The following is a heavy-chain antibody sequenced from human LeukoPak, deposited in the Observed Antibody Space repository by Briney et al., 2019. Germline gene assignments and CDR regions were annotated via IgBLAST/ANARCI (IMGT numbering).Heavy chain of an antibody. CDR2: ISNSGNT. D-gene: IGHD3-9*01. CDR1: GASISSSTYY. Sequence: SETLSLTCTVSGASISSSTYYWGWIRQPPGKGLEWIGSISNSGNTYYNSSLKSRVTISFNTSANQFSLKLSSVTAADTAVYYCARSRPYYDILTGPEWNDYWGQGTLVTVSS. V-gene: IGHV4-39*07. CDR3: ARSRPYYDILTGPEWNDY. J-gene: IGHJ4*02.